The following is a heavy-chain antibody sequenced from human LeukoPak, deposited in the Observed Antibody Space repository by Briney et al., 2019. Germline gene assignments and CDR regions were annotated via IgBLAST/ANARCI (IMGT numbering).Heavy chain of an antibody. CDR2: ISSTGSST. Sequence: PGGSLRLSCESAGFTLSVYYMSWFRRAPGKGLEWIGYISSTGSSTTYADSVRGRFTISRDNAKSLLFLQMDSLRAEDTAVYYCARKLGGAQCGGDCFFDHWGRGTLVAVSS. D-gene: IGHD2-21*02. J-gene: IGHJ4*02. CDR1: GFTLSVYY. CDR3: ARKLGGAQCGGDCFFDH. V-gene: IGHV3-11*03.